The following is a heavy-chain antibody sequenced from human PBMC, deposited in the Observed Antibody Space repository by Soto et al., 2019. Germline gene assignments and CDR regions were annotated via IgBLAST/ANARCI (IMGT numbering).Heavy chain of an antibody. CDR2: MYISGTA. J-gene: IGHJ5*02. CDR1: GGSVTSNY. D-gene: IGHD6-6*01. CDR3: ARERAAPSWIDP. Sequence: SETLSLTCTVSGGSVTSNYWTWIRQPAGKGLEWIGRMYISGTADYNPSLRGRATMSVDTSKNQFSLTLTSVTAADTAVYYCARERAAPSWIDPWGRGTLVTVSS. V-gene: IGHV4-4*07.